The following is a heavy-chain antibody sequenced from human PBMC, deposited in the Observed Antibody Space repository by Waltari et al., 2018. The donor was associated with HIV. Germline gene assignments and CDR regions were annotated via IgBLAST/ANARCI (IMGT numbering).Heavy chain of an antibody. V-gene: IGHV4-39*01. CDR3: ARAVSGASFDY. CDR2: IYYSGST. Sequence: QLQLQESGPGLVKPSETLSLTCTVSGGSIRSSGYYWGWIRQSPGKGLEGIGNIYYSGSTYYNPSLKSRVTISVDTSKNQFSLKLSSVTAADTAVYYCARAVSGASFDYWGQGTLVTVSS. CDR1: GGSIRSSGYY. D-gene: IGHD6-19*01. J-gene: IGHJ4*02.